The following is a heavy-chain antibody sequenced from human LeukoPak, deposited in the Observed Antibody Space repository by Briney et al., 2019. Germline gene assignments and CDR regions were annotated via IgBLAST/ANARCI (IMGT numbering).Heavy chain of an antibody. D-gene: IGHD4-17*01. CDR3: ARANDYNDYYFDY. CDR2: IYYRGST. CDR1: GGSVSSSRHY. Sequence: SETLSLTCTVSGGSVSSSRHYWGWIRQPPGKGLEWIGTIYYRGSTSSKPSLKSRVTISVDTSKNQFSLKLSSVTAADTAIYYCARANDYNDYYFDYWGQGTLVTVSS. V-gene: IGHV4-39*07. J-gene: IGHJ4*02.